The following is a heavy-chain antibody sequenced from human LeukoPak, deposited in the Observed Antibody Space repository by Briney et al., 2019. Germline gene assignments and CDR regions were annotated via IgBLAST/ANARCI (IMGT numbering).Heavy chain of an antibody. CDR2: VGIDSGNT. CDR1: GFTFSDYS. CDR3: ARDYRYAFDN. D-gene: IGHD1-1*01. J-gene: IGHJ4*02. V-gene: IGHV3-48*01. Sequence: GGSLRLSCAASGFTFSDYSMNWVRQAPGKGLEWISYVGIDSGNTNYADSVKGRFTISGDKAKNSLYLQMNSLRVEDTAVYYCARDYRYAFDNWGQGTLVTVSS.